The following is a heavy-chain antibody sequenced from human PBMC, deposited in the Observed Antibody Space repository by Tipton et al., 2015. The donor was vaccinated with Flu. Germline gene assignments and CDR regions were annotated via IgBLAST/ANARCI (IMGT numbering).Heavy chain of an antibody. CDR2: IHRTGNS. D-gene: IGHD3-22*01. V-gene: IGHV4-38-2*01. Sequence: LRLSCSVSGDAVASDYYWGWIRQSPGKGLEWIGNIHRTGNSYYNPSLRSRVSISMDTSKNQFSLKLNSVTVADTAVYYCARSDSGYSGQVEFWGQGTLVTVSP. CDR1: GDAVASDYY. J-gene: IGHJ4*02. CDR3: ARSDSGYSGQVEF.